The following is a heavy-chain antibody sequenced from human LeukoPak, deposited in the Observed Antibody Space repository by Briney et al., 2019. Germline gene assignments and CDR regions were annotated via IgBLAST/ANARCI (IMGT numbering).Heavy chain of an antibody. CDR2: ISAYNGNT. J-gene: IGHJ5*02. CDR1: GYTFTSYG. V-gene: IGHV1-18*01. CDR3: ARDGAVAARDWFDP. D-gene: IGHD6-19*01. Sequence: ASVKVSCKASGYTFTSYGISWVRQAPGQGLEWMGWISAYNGNTNYAQKLQGRVTMTTDTSTSTAYMEPRSLRSDDTAVYYCARDGAVAARDWFDPWGQGTLVTVSS.